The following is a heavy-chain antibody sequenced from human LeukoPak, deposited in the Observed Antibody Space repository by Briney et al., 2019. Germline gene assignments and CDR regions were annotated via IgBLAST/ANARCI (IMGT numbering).Heavy chain of an antibody. CDR3: ARAYSGWPRASYYYGMDV. CDR1: GYTFTGYY. CDR2: INPNSGGT. J-gene: IGHJ6*02. V-gene: IGHV1-2*02. Sequence: GASVKVSCKASGYTFTGYYMHWVRQAPGQGLEWMGWINPNSGGTNYAQKFQGRVTMTRDTSISTAYMELSRLRSDDTAVYYCARAYSGWPRASYYYGMDVWGQGTTVTVSS. D-gene: IGHD6-19*01.